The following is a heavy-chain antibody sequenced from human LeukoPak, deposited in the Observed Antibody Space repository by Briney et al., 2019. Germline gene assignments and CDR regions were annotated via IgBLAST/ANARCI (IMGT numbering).Heavy chain of an antibody. D-gene: IGHD6-13*01. Sequence: SETLSLTCTVSGGSISSYYWNWIRQPPGKGLEWIGYIYYSGSTNYNPSLKSRVTISVDTSKNQFSLKLSSVTAVDTAVYYCASSSWYGRIDYWGQGTLVTVSS. V-gene: IGHV4-59*08. J-gene: IGHJ4*02. CDR2: IYYSGST. CDR1: GGSISSYY. CDR3: ASSSWYGRIDY.